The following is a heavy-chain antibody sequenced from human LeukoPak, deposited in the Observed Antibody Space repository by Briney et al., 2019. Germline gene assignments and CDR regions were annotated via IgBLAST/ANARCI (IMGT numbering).Heavy chain of an antibody. CDR3: ARHVYPGYCSGGSCYYYYYMDV. CDR2: IYYSGST. J-gene: IGHJ6*03. D-gene: IGHD2-15*01. Sequence: PSETLSLTCTVSGGSISSSSYYWGWIRQPPGKGLEWIGSIYYSGSTYYNPSLKSRVTISVDTSKNQFSLKLSSVTAADTAVYYCARHVYPGYCSGGSCYYYYYMDVWGKGTTVTVSS. CDR1: GGSISSSSYY. V-gene: IGHV4-39*01.